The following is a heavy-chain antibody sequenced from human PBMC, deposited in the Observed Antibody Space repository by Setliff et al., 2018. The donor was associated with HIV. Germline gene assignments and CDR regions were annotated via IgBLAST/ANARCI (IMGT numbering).Heavy chain of an antibody. Sequence: SETLSLTCSVSNSSISTYYWSWIRQPPGKGLEWIGYIFSTGSTDYNPSLKSRVTMSLDKSKKQFSLRLRSVTAADTAVYFCARHPYYSSNWYFDFWGRGALVTVPQ. J-gene: IGHJ2*01. D-gene: IGHD3-10*01. CDR2: IFSTGST. CDR3: ARHPYYSSNWYFDF. V-gene: IGHV4-59*08. CDR1: NSSISTYY.